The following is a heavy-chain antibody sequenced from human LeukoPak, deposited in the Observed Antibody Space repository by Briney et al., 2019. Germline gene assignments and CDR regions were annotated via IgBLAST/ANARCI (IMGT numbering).Heavy chain of an antibody. J-gene: IGHJ3*02. D-gene: IGHD2-2*01. CDR2: ISSSSSYI. CDR3: ARDREGYCSSTSCYGAFDI. CDR1: GFTFRDHY. Sequence: GGSLRLSCAASGFTFRDHYIDWVRQAPGKGLEWVSSISSSSSYIYYADSVKGRFTISRDNAKNSLYLQMNSLRAEDTAVYYCARDREGYCSSTSCYGAFDIWGQGTMVTVSS. V-gene: IGHV3-21*01.